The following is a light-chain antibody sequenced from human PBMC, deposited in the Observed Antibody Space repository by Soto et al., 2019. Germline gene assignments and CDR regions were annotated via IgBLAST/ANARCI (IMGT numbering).Light chain of an antibody. CDR3: QQYGRT. Sequence: EIVLTQSPGTLSLSPGERATLSCRASQSVSSNYLAWYQQKPGQAPRLLIYGASSRATGIPERFSGSGSGTDFTLTISRLEPEDFAVYYCQQYGRTFGQGTKVDIK. V-gene: IGKV3-20*01. CDR1: QSVSSNY. CDR2: GAS. J-gene: IGKJ1*01.